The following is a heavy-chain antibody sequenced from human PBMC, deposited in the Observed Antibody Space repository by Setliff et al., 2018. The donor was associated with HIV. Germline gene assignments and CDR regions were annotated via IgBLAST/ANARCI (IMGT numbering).Heavy chain of an antibody. Sequence: ASVKVSCKASGYTFTSYGISWVRQAPGQGLEWMGWISAYNGNTNYAQKLQGRVTMTTDTSTSTAYVELRSLRSDDTAVYYCARERSTLGRAFDIWGQGTMVTVSS. CDR3: ARERSTLGRAFDI. CDR2: ISAYNGNT. J-gene: IGHJ3*02. D-gene: IGHD7-27*01. CDR1: GYTFTSYG. V-gene: IGHV1-18*01.